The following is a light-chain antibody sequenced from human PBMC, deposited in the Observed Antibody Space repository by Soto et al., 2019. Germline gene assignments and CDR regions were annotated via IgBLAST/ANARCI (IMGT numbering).Light chain of an antibody. CDR2: DAS. CDR3: QHRSNWPPIT. CDR1: QSVSTY. Sequence: IVLTQSPATLSLSPGERATLSYGASQSVSTYLAWYQQKPGQAPRLLIYDASNRATGIPARFSGSRSGTDFTLTISSLEPEDFAVYYCQHRSNWPPITFGQGTRLEIK. J-gene: IGKJ5*01. V-gene: IGKV3-11*01.